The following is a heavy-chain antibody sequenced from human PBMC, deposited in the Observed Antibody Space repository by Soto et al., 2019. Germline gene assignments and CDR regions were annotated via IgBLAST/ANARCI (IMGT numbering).Heavy chain of an antibody. D-gene: IGHD6-13*01. V-gene: IGHV1-18*01. CDR3: ARELGQQLVDY. Sequence: QVQLVQSGAEVKKPGASVKVSCKASGYTFKSYGISWVRPAPGQGLEWMGWIHSYNGNTKYAQKLPGRVTMTTDTSTRTAYTELRSMRSDDTAVYYCARELGQQLVDYWGQVTLVTVYS. J-gene: IGHJ4*02. CDR1: GYTFKSYG. CDR2: IHSYNGNT.